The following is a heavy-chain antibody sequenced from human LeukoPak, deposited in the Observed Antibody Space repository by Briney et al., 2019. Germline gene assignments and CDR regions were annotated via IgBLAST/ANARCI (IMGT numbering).Heavy chain of an antibody. Sequence: PGGSLRLSCAASGFTFSSYGMHWVRQAPGKGLEWVSSISTSSSYIYFADSVKGRFTISRDNAKNSLHLQMNSLRAEDTAIYYCARSPSGRYSLIGFLENWGQGTLVTVSS. CDR3: ARSPSGRYSLIGFLEN. V-gene: IGHV3-21*06. J-gene: IGHJ4*02. CDR2: ISTSSSYI. D-gene: IGHD1-26*01. CDR1: GFTFSSYG.